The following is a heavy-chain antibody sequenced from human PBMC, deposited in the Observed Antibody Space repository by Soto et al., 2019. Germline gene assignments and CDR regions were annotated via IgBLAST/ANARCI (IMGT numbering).Heavy chain of an antibody. Sequence: SETLSLPCTVSGGSISSGDYYLSWLRQPPGKGLEWIGYIYYSGSTYYNPSLKGRVTISVDTSKNQFSLKLSSVTAADTAVYYCARVEVRGVRIDYWGQGTLVTVSS. CDR2: IYYSGST. D-gene: IGHD3-10*01. CDR3: ARVEVRGVRIDY. CDR1: GGSISSGDYY. J-gene: IGHJ4*02. V-gene: IGHV4-30-4*01.